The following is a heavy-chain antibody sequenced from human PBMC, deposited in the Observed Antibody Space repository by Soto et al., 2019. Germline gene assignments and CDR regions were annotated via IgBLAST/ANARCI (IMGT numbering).Heavy chain of an antibody. Sequence: SETLSLTCTVSGGSISSSSYYWGWIRQPPGKGLEWIGSIYYSGSTYYNPSLKSRVTISVDTSKNQFSLKLSSVTAADTAVYYCARRGAIVGATDPHHQPSYFFDYWGQGTLVTVSS. CDR3: ARRGAIVGATDPHHQPSYFFDY. CDR2: IYYSGST. V-gene: IGHV4-39*01. D-gene: IGHD1-26*01. CDR1: GGSISSSSYY. J-gene: IGHJ4*02.